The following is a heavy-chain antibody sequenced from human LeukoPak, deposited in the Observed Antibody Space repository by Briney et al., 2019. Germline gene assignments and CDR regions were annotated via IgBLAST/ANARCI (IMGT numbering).Heavy chain of an antibody. CDR1: GGTFSSYA. J-gene: IGHJ6*03. Sequence: ASVKVSCKASGGTFSSYAISWVRQAPGQGLEWMGGIIPIFGTANYAQKFQGRVTITADESTSTAYMELSSLRSEDTAVYYCARSPYYDILTGYDGYYYMDVWGKGTTVTVSS. V-gene: IGHV1-69*13. CDR2: IIPIFGTA. D-gene: IGHD3-9*01. CDR3: ARSPYYDILTGYDGYYYMDV.